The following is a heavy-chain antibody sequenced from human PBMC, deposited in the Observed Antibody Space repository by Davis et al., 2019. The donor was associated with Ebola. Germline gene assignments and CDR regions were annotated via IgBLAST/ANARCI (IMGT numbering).Heavy chain of an antibody. V-gene: IGHV1-2*04. CDR2: INPNSGGT. J-gene: IGHJ4*02. Sequence: ASVKVSCKASGYTFTGYYMHWVRQAPGQGLEWMGWINPNSGGTNYAQKFQGWVTMTRDTSISTAYMELSSLRSEDTAVYYCARDWDDYRTFDYWGQGTLVTVSS. D-gene: IGHD4-11*01. CDR3: ARDWDDYRTFDY. CDR1: GYTFTGYY.